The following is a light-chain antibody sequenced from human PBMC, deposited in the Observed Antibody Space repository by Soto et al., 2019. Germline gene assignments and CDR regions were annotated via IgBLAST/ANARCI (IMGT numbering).Light chain of an antibody. V-gene: IGKV1-39*01. CDR1: QGISSY. CDR2: AAS. Sequence: DIQLTQSPSFLSASVGDRVTITCRASQGISSYLAWYQQKPGKAPKLLIYAASTLQSGVPSRFSGSGSGTDFTLTINNLQPEDFASYFCQESYSTPLTFGGGTKVDIK. CDR3: QESYSTPLT. J-gene: IGKJ4*01.